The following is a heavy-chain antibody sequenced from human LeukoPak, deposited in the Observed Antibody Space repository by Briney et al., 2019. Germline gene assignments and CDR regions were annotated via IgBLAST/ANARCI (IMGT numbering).Heavy chain of an antibody. Sequence: PGGSLRLSCAASGFTFSSYWMSWVRQAPGKGLEWVANIKQDGNEKYYVDSVKGRFTTSRDNAKNSLYLQMNSLRAEDTAVYYCARDSAGWESPFDPWGQGTLVTVSS. V-gene: IGHV3-7*01. J-gene: IGHJ5*02. D-gene: IGHD1-26*01. CDR1: GFTFSSYW. CDR2: IKQDGNEK. CDR3: ARDSAGWESPFDP.